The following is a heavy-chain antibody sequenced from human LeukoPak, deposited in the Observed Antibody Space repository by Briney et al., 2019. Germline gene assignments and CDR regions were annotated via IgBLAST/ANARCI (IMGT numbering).Heavy chain of an antibody. CDR1: GGSISSYY. Sequence: SETLSLICTVSGGSISSYYWSWIRQPPGKGLEWIGYVYYSGSTNYNPSLKSRVTISVDTSKNQFSLKLSSVTAADTAVYYCAMVVWGSYFDYWGQGTLVTVSS. V-gene: IGHV4-59*12. CDR3: AMVVWGSYFDY. CDR2: VYYSGST. J-gene: IGHJ4*02. D-gene: IGHD3-16*01.